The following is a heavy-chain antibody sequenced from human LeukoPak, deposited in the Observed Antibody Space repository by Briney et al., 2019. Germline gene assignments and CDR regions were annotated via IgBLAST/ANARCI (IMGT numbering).Heavy chain of an antibody. CDR1: AFTFKNNA. CDR3: VPHPRGIIAAGSGY. V-gene: IGHV3-23*01. Sequence: HPGGSLRLSCAASAFTFKNNAMSWVRQAPGKGLEWVSIISGSGGSTYYADSVKGRFTISRDNSKNTLYLQMNSLRAEDTAIYYCVPHPRGIIAAGSGYWGQGTLVTVSS. J-gene: IGHJ4*02. D-gene: IGHD3-10*01. CDR2: ISGSGGST.